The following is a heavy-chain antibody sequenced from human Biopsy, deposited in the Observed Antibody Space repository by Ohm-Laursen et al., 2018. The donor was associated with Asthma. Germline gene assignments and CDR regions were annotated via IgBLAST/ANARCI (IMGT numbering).Heavy chain of an antibody. D-gene: IGHD5-12*01. J-gene: IGHJ6*02. V-gene: IGHV1-69*13. Sequence: AASVKVSCKGSGDSFSNYAISWVRQAPGQGLEWMGGLIPVLGTPDHAQMFEGRVTTTADESTSTAYMELSSLSSEDTAVYYCARGYSGSDRIVYYYSGLEVWGQGTTVTVSS. CDR1: GDSFSNYA. CDR3: ARGYSGSDRIVYYYSGLEV. CDR2: LIPVLGTP.